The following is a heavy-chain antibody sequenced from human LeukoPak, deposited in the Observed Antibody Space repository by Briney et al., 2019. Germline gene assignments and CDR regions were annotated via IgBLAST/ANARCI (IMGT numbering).Heavy chain of an antibody. J-gene: IGHJ4*02. CDR3: AKDIRYDSSGPAFDY. D-gene: IGHD3-22*01. Sequence: PGGSLRLSCAASGFTFDDYAMHWVRQAPGKGLEWVSGISWNSGSIGYADSVKGRFTISRDDAKNSLYLQMNSLRAEDTALYYCAKDIRYDSSGPAFDYWGQGTLVTVSS. CDR2: ISWNSGSI. CDR1: GFTFDDYA. V-gene: IGHV3-9*01.